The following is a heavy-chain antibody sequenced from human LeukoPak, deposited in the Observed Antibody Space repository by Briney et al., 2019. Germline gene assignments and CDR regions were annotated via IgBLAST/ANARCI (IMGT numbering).Heavy chain of an antibody. CDR3: AKDRDGGSNTRAKGFDC. CDR1: GFTFSNYA. Sequence: PGGSLRLSCAASGFTFSNYAMSWVRQAPGEGLQWVSGISAGGGTTYYADSVKGRFTISRDKSQSTLYLQMNGLRAEDTAVYYCAKDRDGGSNTRAKGFDCWGQGTLVTVSS. D-gene: IGHD3-16*01. V-gene: IGHV3-23*01. CDR2: ISAGGGTT. J-gene: IGHJ4*02.